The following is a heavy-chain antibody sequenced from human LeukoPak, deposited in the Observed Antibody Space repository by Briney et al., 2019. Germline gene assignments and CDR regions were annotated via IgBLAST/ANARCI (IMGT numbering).Heavy chain of an antibody. CDR1: GYTFTDCY. CDR2: INPNDGDT. Sequence: ASVKVSCKASGYTFTDCYVHWVRQAPGQGFEWMGWINPNDGDTNYAQKFQGRVTMTRDTSISTAHMEVSRLRSDDTAVYYCARANLLYCSSSTCLFDYWGQGTLVTVSS. J-gene: IGHJ4*02. D-gene: IGHD2-2*01. V-gene: IGHV1-2*02. CDR3: ARANLLYCSSSTCLFDY.